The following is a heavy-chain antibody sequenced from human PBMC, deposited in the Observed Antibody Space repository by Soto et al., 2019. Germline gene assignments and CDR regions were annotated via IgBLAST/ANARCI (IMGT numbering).Heavy chain of an antibody. Sequence: PGGSLRLSCAASGFTFSSYGMHWVRQAPGKGLEWVAVIWYDGSNKYYADSVKGRFTISRDNSKNTLYLQMNSLRAEDTAVYYCARAGLAARRGDVHYYYGMDVWGQGTTVTVSS. CDR2: IWYDGSNK. CDR3: ARAGLAARRGDVHYYYGMDV. D-gene: IGHD6-6*01. J-gene: IGHJ6*02. CDR1: GFTFSSYG. V-gene: IGHV3-33*01.